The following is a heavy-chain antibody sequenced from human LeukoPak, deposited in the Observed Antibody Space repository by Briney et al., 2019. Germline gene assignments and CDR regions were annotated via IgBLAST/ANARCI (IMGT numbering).Heavy chain of an antibody. Sequence: GGSLRLSCAASGFTFSSYAMSWVRQAPGKGLELVSAISGSGGSTYYADSVKGRFTISRDNSKNTLYLQMNSLRAEDTAVYYCAKDRRRYSGSSLDYWGQGTLVTVSS. CDR3: AKDRRRYSGSSLDY. CDR1: GFTFSSYA. D-gene: IGHD1-26*01. CDR2: ISGSGGST. J-gene: IGHJ4*02. V-gene: IGHV3-23*01.